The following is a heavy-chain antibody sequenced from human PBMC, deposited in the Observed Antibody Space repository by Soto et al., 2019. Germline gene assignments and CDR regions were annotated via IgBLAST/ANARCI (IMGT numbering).Heavy chain of an antibody. D-gene: IGHD3-3*01. CDR2: ISGSGSST. J-gene: IGHJ2*01. Sequence: LRLSCAASGFTFSTYAMSWVRQAPGKGLEWVSVISGSGSSTYYADSVKGRFTISRDNSKNTLYLQMNSLRAEDTAVYYCAKDASSGITSFDLWGRGTLVTVSS. CDR1: GFTFSTYA. V-gene: IGHV3-23*01. CDR3: AKDASSGITSFDL.